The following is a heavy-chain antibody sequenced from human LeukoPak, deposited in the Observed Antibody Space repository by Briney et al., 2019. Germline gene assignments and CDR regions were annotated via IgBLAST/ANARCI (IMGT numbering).Heavy chain of an antibody. CDR2: IYYSGST. Sequence: PSETLSLTCTVSGGSISSYYWSWIRQPPGKGLEWIGYIYYSGSTNYNPSLKSRVTISVDTSKNQFSLKLSSVTAADTAVYYCARHRGYVWGSHSYFDYWGQGTLVTVSS. CDR1: GGSISSYY. CDR3: ARHRGYVWGSHSYFDY. V-gene: IGHV4-59*08. D-gene: IGHD3-16*01. J-gene: IGHJ4*02.